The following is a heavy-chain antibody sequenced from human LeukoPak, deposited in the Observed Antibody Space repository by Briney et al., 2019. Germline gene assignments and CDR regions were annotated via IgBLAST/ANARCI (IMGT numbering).Heavy chain of an antibody. D-gene: IGHD3-3*01. CDR3: ARERGEIKDFWSGYYIDY. CDR1: GGSISISNHY. Sequence: SETLSLTCTVSGGSISISNHYWSWIRHPPGKGLEWIGSIYYSGSTYYNPSLKSRATISVDTSKNQFSLKLSSVTAADTAVYYCARERGEIKDFWSGYYIDYWGQGTLVTVSS. V-gene: IGHV4-39*07. J-gene: IGHJ4*02. CDR2: IYYSGST.